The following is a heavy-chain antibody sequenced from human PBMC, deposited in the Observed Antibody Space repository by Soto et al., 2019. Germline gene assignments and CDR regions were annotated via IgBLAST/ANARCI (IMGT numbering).Heavy chain of an antibody. V-gene: IGHV3-30*03. CDR1: GFTFSSYG. J-gene: IGHJ4*01. CDR2: ISYDGSNK. D-gene: IGHD4-4*01. Sequence: PGGSLRLSCAASGFTFSSYGMHWVRQAPGKGLEWVAVISYDGSNKYYADSVKGRFTISRDNSKNTLYLQMNSLRAEDTAVYYCSRAGILTTPYYFDYWGQGTLVTVSS. CDR3: SRAGILTTPYYFDY.